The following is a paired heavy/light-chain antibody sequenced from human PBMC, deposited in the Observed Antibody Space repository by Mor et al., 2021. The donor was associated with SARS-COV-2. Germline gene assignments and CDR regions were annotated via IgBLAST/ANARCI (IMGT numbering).Heavy chain of an antibody. CDR1: GFTFSNYA. D-gene: IGHD5-18*01. Sequence: EVQLLESGGGLAQPGGSLRLSCAASGFTFSNYAMTWVRQTPGKGLEWVAGISGSGAMTHFGDSVKGRFTISRDNSKNTVFLQMNSLRAEDTAIYYCAKDTGRGYSYAYYGGPLDSWGQGTLVTVSS. V-gene: IGHV3-23*01. J-gene: IGHJ4*02. CDR3: AKDTGRGYSYAYYGGPLDS. CDR2: ISGSGAMT.
Light chain of an antibody. Sequence: IVLTQSPVTLSLSPGERATLSCRASQNVISSYLAWYQQKPGQAPRLLIFGASTRASGIPDRFSGSGSETDFTLTISRLEPEDFAVYYCHHYGSSLGTFGQGTKVEIK. CDR3: HHYGSSLGT. CDR1: QNVISSY. CDR2: GAS. V-gene: IGKV3-20*01. J-gene: IGKJ1*01.